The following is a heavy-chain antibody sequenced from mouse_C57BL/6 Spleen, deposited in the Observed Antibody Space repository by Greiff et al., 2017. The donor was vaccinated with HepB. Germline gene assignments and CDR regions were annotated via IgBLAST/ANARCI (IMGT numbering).Heavy chain of an antibody. D-gene: IGHD1-1*01. Sequence: LVESGAELVRPGTSVKVSCKASGYAFTNYLIEWVKQRPGQGLEWIGVINPGSGGTNYNEKFKGKATLTADKSSSTAYMQLSSLTSEDSAVYFCSRYGSRPPLGFDYWGQGTTPT. CDR1: GYAFTNYL. CDR3: SRYGSRPPLGFDY. CDR2: INPGSGGT. V-gene: IGHV1-54*01. J-gene: IGHJ2*01.